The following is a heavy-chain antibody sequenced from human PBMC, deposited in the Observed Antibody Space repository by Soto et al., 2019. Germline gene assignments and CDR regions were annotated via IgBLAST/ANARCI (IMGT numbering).Heavy chain of an antibody. CDR3: ARDADILTGSDAFDI. Sequence: GGSLRLSCAASGFIFSDYYMSWIRQAPGKGLEWLSYISSSSSDTNYADSVKGRFTISRDNAKNSLYLQMNSLRAEDTAVYYCARDADILTGSDAFDIWGQGTMVTVSS. CDR1: GFIFSDYY. CDR2: ISSSSSDT. D-gene: IGHD3-9*01. V-gene: IGHV3-11*05. J-gene: IGHJ3*02.